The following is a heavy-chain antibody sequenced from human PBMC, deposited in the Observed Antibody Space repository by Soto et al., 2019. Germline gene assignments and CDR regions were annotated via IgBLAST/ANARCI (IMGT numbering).Heavy chain of an antibody. D-gene: IGHD3-22*01. Sequence: SVKVSCKASGGTFSSYAISWVRQAPGQGLEWMGGIIPIFGTANYAQKFQGRVTITADESTSTAYMELSSLRSEDTAVYYCARGQGYYYDSSGYYLNAFDIWGQGTMVTVSS. J-gene: IGHJ3*02. V-gene: IGHV1-69*13. CDR2: IIPIFGTA. CDR3: ARGQGYYYDSSGYYLNAFDI. CDR1: GGTFSSYA.